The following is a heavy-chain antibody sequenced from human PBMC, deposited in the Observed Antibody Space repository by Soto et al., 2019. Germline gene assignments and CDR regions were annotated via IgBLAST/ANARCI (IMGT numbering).Heavy chain of an antibody. CDR3: ARDRVLNGLFDY. Sequence: QVQLVQSGAEVQKPGASVKVSCKASGYTFTSYGIHWVRQAPGQGLEWMGGIDGGSGNTKYSPKIQGRVTVTRDTSASTAYMELSSLRSEDTAVYYCARDRVLNGLFDYWGQGTLVTVS. CDR1: GYTFTSYG. D-gene: IGHD1-1*01. J-gene: IGHJ4*02. CDR2: IDGGSGNT. V-gene: IGHV1-3*01.